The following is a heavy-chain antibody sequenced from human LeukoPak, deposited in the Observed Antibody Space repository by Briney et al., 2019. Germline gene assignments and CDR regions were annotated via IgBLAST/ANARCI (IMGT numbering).Heavy chain of an antibody. Sequence: PSETLSLTCAVYGGSFSAYYWSWIRQPPGKGLEWIGDINHSGSTNYNPSLKSRVTISVDTSKNQFSLKLRSVTAADTAVYYCARGQRLGYYYYYMDVWGKGTTVTVSS. D-gene: IGHD7-27*01. CDR1: GGSFSAYY. CDR3: ARGQRLGYYYYYMDV. J-gene: IGHJ6*03. CDR2: INHSGST. V-gene: IGHV4-34*01.